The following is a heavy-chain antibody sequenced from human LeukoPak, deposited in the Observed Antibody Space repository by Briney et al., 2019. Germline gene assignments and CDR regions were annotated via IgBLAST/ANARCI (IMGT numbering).Heavy chain of an antibody. Sequence: SGPTLVNPTQTLTLTCTFSGFSLSTSGMCVSWIRQPPGKALEWLARIDWDDNKYYSTSLKTRLTISKDTPKNQVVLTMTNMDPEDTATYYCARINLFDSSGCHYVIDFWGQGTLVTVTS. CDR3: ARINLFDSSGCHYVIDF. V-gene: IGHV2-70*11. CDR2: IDWDDNK. CDR1: GFSLSTSGMC. D-gene: IGHD3-22*01. J-gene: IGHJ4*02.